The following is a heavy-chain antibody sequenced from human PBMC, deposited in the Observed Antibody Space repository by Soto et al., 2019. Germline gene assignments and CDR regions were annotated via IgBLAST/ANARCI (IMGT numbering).Heavy chain of an antibody. CDR1: GFTFSDYY. Sequence: PGGSLRLSCAASGFTFSDYYISWIRQAPGKGLEWVSYIDSSGTTIYYGDSVKGRFTISRDNAKNSLYLQMNSLRAEDTAVYYCASASKWWIKNYYSYYMDVWGKGTAVTVSS. J-gene: IGHJ6*03. D-gene: IGHD2-15*01. V-gene: IGHV3-11*04. CDR2: IDSSGTTI. CDR3: ASASKWWIKNYYSYYMDV.